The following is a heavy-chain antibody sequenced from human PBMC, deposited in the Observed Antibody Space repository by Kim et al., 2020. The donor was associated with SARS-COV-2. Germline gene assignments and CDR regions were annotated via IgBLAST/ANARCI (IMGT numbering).Heavy chain of an antibody. CDR2: ITGDSSSI. V-gene: IGHV3-48*03. CDR3: ARSALRGGYGDTGYFYNGAWLFSL. CDR1: GFTLTTFE. Sequence: GGSLRLSCEASGFTLTTFEMNWVRQAPGKGLEWIAYITGDSSSIYYAESVKGRFTISRDNAKKSLYLQMSSLRAEETAVYYCARSALRGGYGDTGYFYNGAWLFSLWGRGTLLTV. D-gene: IGHD3-9*01. J-gene: IGHJ2*01.